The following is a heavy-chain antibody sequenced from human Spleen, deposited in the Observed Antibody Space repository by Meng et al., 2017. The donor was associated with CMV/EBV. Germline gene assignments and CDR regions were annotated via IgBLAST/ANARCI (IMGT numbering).Heavy chain of an antibody. Sequence: GQLVVAGGGLVKPGGSLRLSCAASGFTFSDYYMSWIRQAPGKGLEWVSVIYSGGSTYYADSVKGRFTISRDNSKNTLYLQMNSLRAEDTAVYYCARDPRGDSSRGPGYWGQGTLVTVSS. V-gene: IGHV3-66*01. J-gene: IGHJ4*02. D-gene: IGHD6-13*01. CDR2: IYSGGST. CDR1: GFTFSDYY. CDR3: ARDPRGDSSRGPGY.